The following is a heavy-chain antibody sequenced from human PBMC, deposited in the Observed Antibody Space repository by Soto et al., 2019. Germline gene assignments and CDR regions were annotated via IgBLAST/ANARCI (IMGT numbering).Heavy chain of an antibody. D-gene: IGHD6-19*01. CDR2: INAGNGNT. CDR1: GYTFTSYA. Sequence: QVQLVQSGAEVKKPGASVKVSCKASGYTFTSYAMHWVRQAPGQRLEWMGWINAGNGNTKYLQKFQGRVTITRDTSASTAYMELSSLRSEDTAVYYCARDRIAVASIDYWGQGTLVTVSS. J-gene: IGHJ4*02. CDR3: ARDRIAVASIDY. V-gene: IGHV1-3*01.